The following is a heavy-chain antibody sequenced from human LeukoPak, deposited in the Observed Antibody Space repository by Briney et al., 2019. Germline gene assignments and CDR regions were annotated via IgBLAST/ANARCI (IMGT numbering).Heavy chain of an antibody. J-gene: IGHJ5*02. CDR2: INPNSGGT. Sequence: GASVKVSCKASGYTFTDYYMHWVRQAPGQGLEWMGWINPNSGGTNYAQKFQGRVTMTRDTSISTAYMELSRLRSDDTAVYYCARLSPLNGDIVVVVAVFDPWGQGTLVTVSS. D-gene: IGHD2-15*01. V-gene: IGHV1-2*02. CDR3: ARLSPLNGDIVVVVAVFDP. CDR1: GYTFTDYY.